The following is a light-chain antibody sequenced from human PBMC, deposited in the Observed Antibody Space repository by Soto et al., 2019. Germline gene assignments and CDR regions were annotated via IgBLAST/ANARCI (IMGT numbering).Light chain of an antibody. Sequence: QPVLTQSPSASASLGASVKLTCTLSSGHSSYAIAWHQQQPEKGPRYLMKLNSDGSHSKGDGIPDRFSGSSSGAERYLTISSLQSEDEADYYCQTWATGFLYVFGTGTKLTAL. V-gene: IGLV4-69*01. CDR3: QTWATGFLYV. CDR1: SGHSSYA. CDR2: LNSDGSH. J-gene: IGLJ1*01.